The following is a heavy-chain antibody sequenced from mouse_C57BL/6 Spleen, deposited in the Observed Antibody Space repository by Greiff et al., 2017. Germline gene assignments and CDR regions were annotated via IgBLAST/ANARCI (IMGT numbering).Heavy chain of an antibody. J-gene: IGHJ2*01. CDR1: GYTFTSYW. Sequence: VQLQQPGAELVKPGASVKMSCKASGYTFTSYWITWVKQRPGQVLEWIGDIYPGSGSTNYNEKFKSKATLTVDTSSSTAYMQLSSLTSEDSAVYYCARNSNSPRYFDYWGQGTTLTVSS. V-gene: IGHV1-55*01. CDR3: ARNSNSPRYFDY. CDR2: IYPGSGST. D-gene: IGHD2-5*01.